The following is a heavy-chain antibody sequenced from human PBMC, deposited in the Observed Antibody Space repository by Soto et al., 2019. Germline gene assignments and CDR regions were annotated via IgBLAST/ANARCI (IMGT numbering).Heavy chain of an antibody. CDR1: GGSIRRSTYY. J-gene: IGHJ1*01. D-gene: IGHD3-22*01. CDR2: IYHSGST. Sequence: PSETLSLTFTVSGGSIRRSTYYSTWIRQTPEKGMGWLGSIYHSGSTYYNPSLKSRVTISVDTSKSQFYLKLNSVTAADTAVYLCASPYYDSRGYIPEYFQLWGQGTLVTVSS. CDR3: ASPYYDSRGYIPEYFQL. V-gene: IGHV4-39*01.